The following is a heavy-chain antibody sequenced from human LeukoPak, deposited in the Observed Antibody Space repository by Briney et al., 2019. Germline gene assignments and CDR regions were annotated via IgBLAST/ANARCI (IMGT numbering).Heavy chain of an antibody. Sequence: SGGSLRLSCAASGFTFSDYYMSWIRQAPGKGLEWVSYISSSGSTIYYADSVKGRFTISRDNAKNSLYLQMNSLRAEDTAVYYCARDKGYCSGGSCYSGLYYYYGMDVWGQGTTVTVSS. J-gene: IGHJ6*02. CDR3: ARDKGYCSGGSCYSGLYYYYGMDV. V-gene: IGHV3-11*01. D-gene: IGHD2-15*01. CDR1: GFTFSDYY. CDR2: ISSSGSTI.